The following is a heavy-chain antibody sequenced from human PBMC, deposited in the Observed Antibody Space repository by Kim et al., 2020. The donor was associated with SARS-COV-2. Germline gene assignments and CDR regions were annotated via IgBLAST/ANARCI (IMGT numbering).Heavy chain of an antibody. CDR2: ILPIFCKA. CDR3: ARGRGYCSGGSCYDDYYGMDV. Sequence: SVKVSCKASGGTFSSYAISWVRQAPGQGLEWMGGILPIFCKANSAQKFQGRGPITADESTSPAYMELSSLRSEETAVYYCARGRGYCSGGSCYDDYYGMDVWGQGTTVTVSS. CDR1: GGTFSSYA. J-gene: IGHJ6*02. V-gene: IGHV1-69*13. D-gene: IGHD2-15*01.